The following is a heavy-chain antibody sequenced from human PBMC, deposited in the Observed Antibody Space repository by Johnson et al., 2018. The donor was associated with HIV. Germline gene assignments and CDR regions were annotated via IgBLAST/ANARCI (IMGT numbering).Heavy chain of an antibody. Sequence: VQLVESGGGLVQPGGSLRLSCGASGFTVSGNYMNWVRQAPGKGLEWVSVIYSDESTYYADSVRGRFTISRDNSRNTVFLQMIILRPKDTAMYYCASGVTARAPLLIWGQGTMVTVSS. V-gene: IGHV3-66*02. J-gene: IGHJ3*02. D-gene: IGHD6-6*01. CDR2: IYSDEST. CDR3: ASGVTARAPLLI. CDR1: GFTVSGNY.